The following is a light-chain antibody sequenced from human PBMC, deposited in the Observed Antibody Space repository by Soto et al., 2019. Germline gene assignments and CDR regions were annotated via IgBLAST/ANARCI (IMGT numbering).Light chain of an antibody. CDR2: SNN. Sequence: QSVLTQPPSASGTPGQRVTISCSGSSSNIGSNTVNWYQQLLGTAPKLLIYSNNQRPSGVPDRFSGSKSGTSASLAITGLQSEDEADYYCGAWDDSLSGLVFGGGTKVTVL. J-gene: IGLJ3*02. V-gene: IGLV1-44*01. CDR1: SSNIGSNT. CDR3: GAWDDSLSGLV.